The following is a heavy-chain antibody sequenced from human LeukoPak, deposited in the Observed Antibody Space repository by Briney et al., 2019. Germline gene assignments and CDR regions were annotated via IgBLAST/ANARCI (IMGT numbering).Heavy chain of an antibody. CDR3: ARELVYVYGGFDP. Sequence: SETLSLTCTASGGSISSSNWWSWVRQPPGKGLEWIGEIYHSGSTNYNPSLKSRVTISVDKSKNQFSLKLSSVTAADTAVYYCARELVYVYGGFDPWGQGTLVTVSS. D-gene: IGHD2-8*01. CDR1: GGSISSSNW. CDR2: IYHSGST. J-gene: IGHJ5*02. V-gene: IGHV4-4*02.